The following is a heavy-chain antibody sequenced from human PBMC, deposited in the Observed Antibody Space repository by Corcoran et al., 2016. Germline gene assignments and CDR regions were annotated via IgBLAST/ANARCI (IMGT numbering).Heavy chain of an antibody. CDR3: AKDQRHLMSGTDY. J-gene: IGHJ4*02. Sequence: QVQLVESGGGVVQPGRSLRLSCAASGFTFSSYGMHWVRQAPGKGLEWVAVISYDGSNKYYADSVKGRFTISRDNSKNTLYLQMNSLRAEYTAVYYCAKDQRHLMSGTDYWGQGTLVTVSS. V-gene: IGHV3-30*18. D-gene: IGHD1-1*01. CDR1: GFTFSSYG. CDR2: ISYDGSNK.